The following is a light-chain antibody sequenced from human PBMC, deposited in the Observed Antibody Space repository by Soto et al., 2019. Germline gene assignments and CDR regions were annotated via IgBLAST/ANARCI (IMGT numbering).Light chain of an antibody. CDR3: CSYRGLESRV. Sequence: QSVLTQPASVSGSPGQSITISCTGTSSDVGGYNFVSWYKQYPGKAPKLMIYEVNRRPSGVSDRFSGSKSGNTASLTISGLRAEDEADYYCCSYRGLESRVFGTGTKVTVL. J-gene: IGLJ1*01. V-gene: IGLV2-14*01. CDR2: EVN. CDR1: SSDVGGYNF.